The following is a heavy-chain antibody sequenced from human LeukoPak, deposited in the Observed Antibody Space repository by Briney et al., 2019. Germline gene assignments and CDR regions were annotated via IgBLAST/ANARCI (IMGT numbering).Heavy chain of an antibody. D-gene: IGHD3-3*01. CDR2: INPTSGGT. J-gene: IGHJ4*02. CDR1: GGTFSSYA. Sequence: SSVKVSCKASGGTFSSYAISWVRQAPGQGLEWMGRINPTSGGTNYAQKFQGRVTMTRDTSISTVYMELSRLRSDDTAVYYCARAEPVSRFLELLPGYWGQGTLVTVSS. CDR3: ARAEPVSRFLELLPGY. V-gene: IGHV1-2*06.